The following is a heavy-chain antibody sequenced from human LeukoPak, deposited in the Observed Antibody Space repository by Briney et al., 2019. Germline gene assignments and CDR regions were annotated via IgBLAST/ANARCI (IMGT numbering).Heavy chain of an antibody. Sequence: SETLSLTCTVSGGSISSSSYYWGWIRQPPGKGLEWIGSIYYSGSTYYNPSLKSRVTISVDTSKNQFSLKLSSVTAADTAVYYCARVGIVVVTAIYWYFDLWDRGTLVTVSS. V-gene: IGHV4-39*07. CDR3: ARVGIVVVTAIYWYFDL. CDR2: IYYSGST. CDR1: GGSISSSSYY. J-gene: IGHJ2*01. D-gene: IGHD2-21*02.